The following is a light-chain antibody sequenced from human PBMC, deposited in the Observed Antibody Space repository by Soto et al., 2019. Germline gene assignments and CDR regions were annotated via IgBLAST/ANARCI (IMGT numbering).Light chain of an antibody. CDR2: GSS. Sequence: EIVLTQSPGTLSLSPGERATLSCRASQSLNSFYLAWYQQKPGQAPSLLIYGSSNMATGIPDRFSGSGSGTDFTHTISRLDPEDFALYSCQQYDISPRTFGQGTKVEVK. CDR3: QQYDISPRT. J-gene: IGKJ1*01. CDR1: QSLNSFY. V-gene: IGKV3-20*01.